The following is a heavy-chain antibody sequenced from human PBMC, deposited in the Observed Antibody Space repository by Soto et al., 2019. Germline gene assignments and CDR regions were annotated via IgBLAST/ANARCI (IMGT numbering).Heavy chain of an antibody. D-gene: IGHD3-10*01. J-gene: IGHJ6*02. V-gene: IGHV1-18*01. CDR2: ISGYNANT. Sequence: QVQLVQSGAEVKKPGASVKVSWKASGYTFTSNGISWVRQAPGQGLEWMGWISGYNANTHYAQNFQGRVTMTTDTSTTTAYMELRSLRSDDTAVYYCARDTQVAGRSYYYYGMDVWGQGTTVTVSS. CDR3: ARDTQVAGRSYYYYGMDV. CDR1: GYTFTSNG.